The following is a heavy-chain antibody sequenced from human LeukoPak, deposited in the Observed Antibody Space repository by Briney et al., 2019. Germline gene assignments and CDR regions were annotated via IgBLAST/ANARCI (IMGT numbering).Heavy chain of an antibody. D-gene: IGHD6-13*01. CDR3: AKGVAAAGANFDY. Sequence: GGSLRLSCAASGFTFSSYAMSWVRQAPGKGLEWVSAISGSGGSTYYADSVKGRFTISRDNSKNALYLQMNSLRAEDTAVYYCAKGVAAAGANFDYWGQGTLVTVSS. CDR2: ISGSGGST. CDR1: GFTFSSYA. J-gene: IGHJ4*02. V-gene: IGHV3-23*01.